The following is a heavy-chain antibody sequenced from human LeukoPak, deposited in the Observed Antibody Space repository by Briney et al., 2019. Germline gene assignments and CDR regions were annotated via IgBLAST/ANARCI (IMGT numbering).Heavy chain of an antibody. D-gene: IGHD2/OR15-2a*01. V-gene: IGHV3-21*04. CDR1: GFTFSSYS. CDR2: ISSGSSYI. Sequence: GGSLRLSCAASGFTFSSYSMNWVRQAPGKGLEWVSSISSGSSYIYYADSVKGRFTISRDNAKNSLYLQMNSLRAEDTAVYYCARDCHSALWSPTPFEYWGQGILVTVSS. CDR3: ARDCHSALWSPTPFEY. J-gene: IGHJ4*02.